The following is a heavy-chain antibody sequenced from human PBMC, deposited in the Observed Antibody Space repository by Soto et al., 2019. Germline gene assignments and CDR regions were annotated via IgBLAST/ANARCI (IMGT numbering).Heavy chain of an antibody. V-gene: IGHV4-31*03. D-gene: IGHD3-10*01. CDR2: IYYSGST. CDR3: ARGRGVIKSDAFDI. CDR1: GGSISRGGYY. J-gene: IGHJ3*02. Sequence: SETLSLTCTVSGGSISRGGYYWSWIRQHPGKGLEWIGYIYYSGSTYYNPSLKSRVTISVDTSKNQSSLKLSSVTAADTAVYYCARGRGVIKSDAFDIWGQGTMVTVSS.